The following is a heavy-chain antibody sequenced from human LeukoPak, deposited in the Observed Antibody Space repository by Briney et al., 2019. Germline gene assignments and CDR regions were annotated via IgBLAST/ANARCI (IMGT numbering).Heavy chain of an antibody. Sequence: PGGSLRLPCAASGFTFSSYGMHWVRQAPGKGLDWVAFIRSDGSTKYYADSVKGRFTISRDNSKNTLYLQMNSLRAEDTAVYYCAKDVPAAYFDYWGQGTLVTVSS. D-gene: IGHD2-2*01. V-gene: IGHV3-30*02. CDR1: GFTFSSYG. CDR2: IRSDGSTK. J-gene: IGHJ4*02. CDR3: AKDVPAAYFDY.